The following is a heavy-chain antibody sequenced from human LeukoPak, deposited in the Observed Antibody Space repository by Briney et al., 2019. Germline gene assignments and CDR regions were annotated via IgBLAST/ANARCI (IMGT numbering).Heavy chain of an antibody. V-gene: IGHV4-59*01. CDR1: GGSISNYY. J-gene: IGHJ6*03. CDR2: IYYSGST. D-gene: IGHD4-17*01. Sequence: KPSETLSLTCTVSGGSISNYYWSWIRQPPGKGLEWIGYIYYSGSTNYNPSFKSRVTVSVDTSKNQFSLKLSSVTAADTAVYYCARVGTSVTSLYYYSMDVWGKGTTVTVSS. CDR3: ARVGTSVTSLYYYSMDV.